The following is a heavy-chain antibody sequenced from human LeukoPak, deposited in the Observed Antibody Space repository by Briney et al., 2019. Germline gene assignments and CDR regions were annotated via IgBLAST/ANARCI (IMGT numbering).Heavy chain of an antibody. Sequence: ASVKVSCKASGGTFSSYAISWVRQAPGQGLEWMGGIIPIFGTANYAQKFQGRVTITADKSTSTAYMELSSLRSEDTAVYYCARGMVGPDFWSGYWIGHYYYYYMDVWGKGTTVTVSS. J-gene: IGHJ6*03. CDR1: GGTFSSYA. CDR3: ARGMVGPDFWSGYWIGHYYYYYMDV. D-gene: IGHD3-3*01. V-gene: IGHV1-69*06. CDR2: IIPIFGTA.